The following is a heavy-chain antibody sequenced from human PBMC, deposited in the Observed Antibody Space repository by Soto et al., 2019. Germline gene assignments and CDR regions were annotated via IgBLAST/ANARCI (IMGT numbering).Heavy chain of an antibody. Sequence: QVHLVQSGAEVRKPGASVKVSCKASGYTFSSYAMHWVRQAPGQRLEWMGWINPGYGNTKSSQKFQDRVTISRDTTASTAYMELTSLRSEDTAVYSCARDTRDGTFGFLGQGTLVTVSS. CDR1: GYTFSSYA. D-gene: IGHD1-1*01. J-gene: IGHJ4*02. CDR3: ARDTRDGTFGF. CDR2: INPGYGNT. V-gene: IGHV1-3*01.